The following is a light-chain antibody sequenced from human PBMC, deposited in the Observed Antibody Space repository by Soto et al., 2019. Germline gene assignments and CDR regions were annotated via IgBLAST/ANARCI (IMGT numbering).Light chain of an antibody. Sequence: QSALTQPASVSGSPGQSITISCTGTSSDVGGYNYVSWYQQHPGKAPKFMIYEVSNRPSGVSNRFSGSKSGNTASPTISGLQAEDEADYYCSSYTSSSTHWVFGGGTKVTVL. CDR3: SSYTSSSTHWV. J-gene: IGLJ3*02. V-gene: IGLV2-14*01. CDR1: SSDVGGYNY. CDR2: EVS.